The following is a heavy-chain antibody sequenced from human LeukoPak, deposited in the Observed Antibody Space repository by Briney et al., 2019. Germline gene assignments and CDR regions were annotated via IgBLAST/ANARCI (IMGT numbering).Heavy chain of an antibody. D-gene: IGHD1-26*01. Sequence: ASVKVSCKASGYTFTGYYMHWVRQAPGQGLEWMGWINPNSGGTNYAQKFQGRVTMTRDTSISTAYMELSRLRSAETAVYYCARGPRGSYPFFDYWGQGTLVTVSS. J-gene: IGHJ4*02. CDR3: ARGPRGSYPFFDY. CDR2: INPNSGGT. V-gene: IGHV1-2*02. CDR1: GYTFTGYY.